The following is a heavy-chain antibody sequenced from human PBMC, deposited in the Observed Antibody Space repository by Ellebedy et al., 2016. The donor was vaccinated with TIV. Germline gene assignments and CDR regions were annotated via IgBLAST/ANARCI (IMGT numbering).Heavy chain of an antibody. V-gene: IGHV3-9*03. CDR1: GFTFDDYA. Sequence: PGGSLRLSCAASGFTFDDYAMHWVRQAPGKGLEWVSGISWNSNRIDYADSVKGRFTISRDNAKNSLYLQMNSLRAEDMALYYCAKDLTGYPDDAFDIWGQGTMVTVSS. CDR3: AKDLTGYPDDAFDI. J-gene: IGHJ3*02. CDR2: ISWNSNRI. D-gene: IGHD3-9*01.